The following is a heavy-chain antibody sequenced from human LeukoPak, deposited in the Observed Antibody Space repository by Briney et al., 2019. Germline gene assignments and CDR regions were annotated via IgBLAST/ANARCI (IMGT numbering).Heavy chain of an antibody. CDR1: GGTFSSYA. D-gene: IGHD2-8*01. Sequence: SVKFSCKASGGTFSSYAISWVRQAPGQGLEWMGGIIPIFGTANYAQKFQGRVTITADESTSTAYMELSSLRSEDTAVYYCAITWKVIMVTLDYWGQGTLVTVSS. CDR3: AITWKVIMVTLDY. CDR2: IIPIFGTA. J-gene: IGHJ4*02. V-gene: IGHV1-69*13.